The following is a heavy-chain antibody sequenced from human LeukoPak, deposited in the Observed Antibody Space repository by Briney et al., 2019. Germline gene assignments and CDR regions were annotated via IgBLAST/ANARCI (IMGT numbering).Heavy chain of an antibody. CDR2: MNPNSGNT. D-gene: IGHD3-3*01. CDR1: GYTFTSYD. J-gene: IGHJ3*02. V-gene: IGHV1-8*03. Sequence: ASVKVSCKASGYTFTSYDINWVRQAPGQGLEWMGWMNPNSGNTGYAQKFQGRVTITRNTSISTAYMELSSLRSEDTAVYYCARLGWSGYLRADAFDIWGQGTMVTVSS. CDR3: ARLGWSGYLRADAFDI.